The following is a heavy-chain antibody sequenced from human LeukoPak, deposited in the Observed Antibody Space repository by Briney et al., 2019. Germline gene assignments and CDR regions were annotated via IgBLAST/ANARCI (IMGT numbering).Heavy chain of an antibody. CDR2: ISGSGGST. CDR3: AKAIYAGSYYYYYMDV. Sequence: PGGTLRLSCAASGFTFSSYGMSWVRQAPGKGLEWVSAISGSGGSTYYADSVKGRFTISRDNAKNSLYLQMNSLRAEDTALYYCAKAIYAGSYYYYYMDVWGKGTTVTISS. CDR1: GFTFSSYG. V-gene: IGHV3-23*01. J-gene: IGHJ6*03. D-gene: IGHD2/OR15-2a*01.